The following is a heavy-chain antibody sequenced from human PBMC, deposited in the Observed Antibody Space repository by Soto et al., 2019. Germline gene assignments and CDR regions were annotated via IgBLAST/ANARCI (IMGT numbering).Heavy chain of an antibody. CDR2: IVPIFGTA. CDR1: GGTFSSYA. Sequence: QVQLVQSGAEVKKPGSSVKVSCKASGGTFSSYAISWVRQAPGQGLEWMGGIVPIFGTANYAQKFQGRVTITADESSSTAYMELSSLRSEGTAVYYCARGGRIAAADYYYYGMDLWGQGTTVTVSS. CDR3: ARGGRIAAADYYYYGMDL. D-gene: IGHD6-13*01. V-gene: IGHV1-69*01. J-gene: IGHJ6*02.